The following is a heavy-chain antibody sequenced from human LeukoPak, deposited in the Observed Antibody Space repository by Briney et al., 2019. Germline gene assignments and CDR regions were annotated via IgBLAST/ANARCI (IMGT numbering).Heavy chain of an antibody. V-gene: IGHV3-74*01. CDR3: ARYLPLGRDFWSGFFDS. J-gene: IGHJ4*02. Sequence: GGSLRLSCAASGFTFSGYWMHWVRQVPGKGLVWVSLIKNDGSRTSYAESVMGRFTISRDNAKNTLYLQMNSLRAEDTAVYYCARYLPLGRDFWSGFFDSWGQGTLVTVSS. D-gene: IGHD3-3*01. CDR2: IKNDGSRT. CDR1: GFTFSGYW.